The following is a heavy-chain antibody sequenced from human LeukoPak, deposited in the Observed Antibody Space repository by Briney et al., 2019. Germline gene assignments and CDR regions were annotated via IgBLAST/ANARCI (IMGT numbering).Heavy chain of an antibody. CDR1: GFTFSSYA. V-gene: IGHV3-30-3*01. D-gene: IGHD4-17*01. J-gene: IGHJ4*02. Sequence: GGSLRLSCAASGFTFSSYAMSWVRQAPGKGLEWVAVISYDGSNKYYADSVKGRFTISRDNSKNTLYLQMNSLRAEDTAVYYCARGRGYGDYLDYWGQGTLVTVSS. CDR2: ISYDGSNK. CDR3: ARGRGYGDYLDY.